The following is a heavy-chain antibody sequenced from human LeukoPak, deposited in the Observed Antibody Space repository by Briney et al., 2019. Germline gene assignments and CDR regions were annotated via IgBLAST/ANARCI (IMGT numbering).Heavy chain of an antibody. J-gene: IGHJ5*02. CDR3: ARRGDP. Sequence: SETLSLTRTVSGGSISSGSYYWGWIRQPPGKGLEWIASIYYTGKTDYNPSLKSRATISVDKSKNQLFLKLTSVTVADTAIYYCARRGDPWGQGTLVTVSS. CDR2: IYYTGKT. D-gene: IGHD3-16*01. CDR1: GGSISSGSYY. V-gene: IGHV4-39*01.